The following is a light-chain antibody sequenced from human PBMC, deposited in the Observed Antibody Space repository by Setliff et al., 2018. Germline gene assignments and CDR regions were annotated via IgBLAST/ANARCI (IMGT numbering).Light chain of an antibody. CDR1: SSDIGAGYG. CDR2: GNS. CDR3: QSYGGSLSGYV. V-gene: IGLV1-40*01. Sequence: QSVLTQPPSVSGAPGQRVTISCTGTSSDIGAGYGVHWYQQLPGTAPKLLIYGNSNRPSGVPDRFSGSKSGTSASLAIAGLQAEGEADYYCQSYGGSLSGYVFGTGTKVTV. J-gene: IGLJ1*01.